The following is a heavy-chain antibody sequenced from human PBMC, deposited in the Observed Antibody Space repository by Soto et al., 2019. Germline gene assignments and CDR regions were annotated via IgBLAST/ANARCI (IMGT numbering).Heavy chain of an antibody. V-gene: IGHV3-9*01. D-gene: IGHD5-18*01. CDR2: ISWNSGSI. CDR3: AKDINLDTAMADLQGPAFDY. Sequence: EVQLVESGGGLVQPGRSLRLSCAASGFTFDDYAMHWVRQAPGKGLEWVSGISWNSGSIGYADSVKGRFTISRDNAKNSLYLQMNSLRAEDTALYYCAKDINLDTAMADLQGPAFDYWGQGTLVTVSS. CDR1: GFTFDDYA. J-gene: IGHJ4*02.